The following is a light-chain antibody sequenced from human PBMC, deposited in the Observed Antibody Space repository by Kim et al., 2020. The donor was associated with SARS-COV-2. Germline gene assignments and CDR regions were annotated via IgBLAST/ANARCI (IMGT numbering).Light chain of an antibody. CDR1: SLRSYY. CDR3: NSRDTSGNSRV. V-gene: IGLV3-19*01. CDR2: GKN. J-gene: IGLJ2*01. Sequence: ALCKTVRIPCQGDSLRSYYASGYQQKSGQAPVLVIYGKNNRPSGIPDRFSGSSSGNTVSLTITGAQAEDEANYYCNSRDTSGNSRVFGGGTQLTVL.